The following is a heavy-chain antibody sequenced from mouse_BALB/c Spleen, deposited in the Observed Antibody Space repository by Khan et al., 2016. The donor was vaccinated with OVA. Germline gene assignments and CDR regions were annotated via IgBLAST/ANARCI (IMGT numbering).Heavy chain of an antibody. Sequence: EVELVESGGDLVKPGGSLKLSCAASGFTFSSYSMSWVRQTPDKRLEWVASISSGGDYTYYPDSVKGRFTISRDNAKNTLDLQMSDLQSEDTAMYYCADHSTGSFAYWGQGTLVTVSA. J-gene: IGHJ3*01. V-gene: IGHV5-6*01. CDR3: ADHSTGSFAY. D-gene: IGHD4-1*02. CDR1: GFTFSSYS. CDR2: ISSGGDYT.